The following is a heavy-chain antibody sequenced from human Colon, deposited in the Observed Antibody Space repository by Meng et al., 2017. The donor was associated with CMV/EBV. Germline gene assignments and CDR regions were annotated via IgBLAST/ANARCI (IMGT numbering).Heavy chain of an antibody. CDR2: ISSSSSYI. V-gene: IGHV3-21*01. Sequence: GGSLRLSCVVSGITFSKYSINWVRQAPGKGLEWVSSISSSSSYIYYADSVKGRFTISRDNAKNSLYLQMTSLRAEDTAVYYCARDSQEFTITNWLDPWGQGTLVTVSS. CDR1: GITFSKYS. J-gene: IGHJ5*02. CDR3: ARDSQEFTITNWLDP. D-gene: IGHD3-10*01.